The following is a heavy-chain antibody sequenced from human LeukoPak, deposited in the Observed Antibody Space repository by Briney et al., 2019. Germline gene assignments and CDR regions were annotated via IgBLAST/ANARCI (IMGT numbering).Heavy chain of an antibody. Sequence: GGSLRLSCLASGFTFSSYWMHWVGQPPGKGLVGLSRINTHGSSTSYADPVKGPFTISRDNAKNTLYLQMNNLRAEDTAVYYCARDSYGTFDYWGQGTLVTVSS. V-gene: IGHV3-74*01. J-gene: IGHJ4*02. CDR3: ARDSYGTFDY. CDR1: GFTFSSYW. D-gene: IGHD5-18*01. CDR2: INTHGSST.